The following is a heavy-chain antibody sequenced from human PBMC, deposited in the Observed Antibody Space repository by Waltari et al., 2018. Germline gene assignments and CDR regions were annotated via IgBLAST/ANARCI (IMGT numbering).Heavy chain of an antibody. Sequence: EVQLVESGGGLVKPGGSLGLSCAAAGFTFSSSRLTWVRQAQGLEWVSSISSSSSYIYYADSVKGRFTISRDNAKNSLYLQMNSLRAEDTAVYYCAREDGDYSMAYYYGMDVWGQGTTVTVSS. V-gene: IGHV3-21*01. J-gene: IGHJ6*02. CDR3: AREDGDYSMAYYYGMDV. CDR2: ISSSSSYI. CDR1: GFTFSSSR. D-gene: IGHD4-17*01.